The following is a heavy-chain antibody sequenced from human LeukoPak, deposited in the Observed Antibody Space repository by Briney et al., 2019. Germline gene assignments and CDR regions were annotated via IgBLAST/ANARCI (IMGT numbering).Heavy chain of an antibody. CDR3: ARDRGIAVAATGY. J-gene: IGHJ4*02. Sequence: GASVKVSCKASGYTFTGYYMHWVRQAPGQGLEWMGWINPNSGGTNYAQKFQGRVTMTRDTSISTAYMELRSLRSDDTAVYYCARDRGIAVAATGYWGQGTLVTVSS. V-gene: IGHV1-2*02. CDR1: GYTFTGYY. D-gene: IGHD6-19*01. CDR2: INPNSGGT.